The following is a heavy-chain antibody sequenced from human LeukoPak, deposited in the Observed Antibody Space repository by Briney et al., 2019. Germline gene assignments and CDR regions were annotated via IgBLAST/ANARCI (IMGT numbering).Heavy chain of an antibody. Sequence: SETLSLTCAVYGGSFSGYYWSWIRQPPGKGLEWIGEINHSGSTNYNPSLKSRVTISVGTSKNQFSLKLSSVTAADTAVYYCARGDDYGGNVDYWGQGTLVTVSS. D-gene: IGHD4-23*01. V-gene: IGHV4-34*01. CDR2: INHSGST. CDR1: GGSFSGYY. J-gene: IGHJ4*02. CDR3: ARGDDYGGNVDY.